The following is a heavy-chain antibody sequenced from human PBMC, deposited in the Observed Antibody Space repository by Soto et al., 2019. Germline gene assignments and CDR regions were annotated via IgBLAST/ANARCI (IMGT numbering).Heavy chain of an antibody. D-gene: IGHD2-2*02. CDR3: ARHWAGYCSSTSCYKSHP. J-gene: IGHJ5*02. CDR1: GGSISSSSYY. V-gene: IGHV4-39*01. CDR2: IYYSGST. Sequence: NPSETLSLTCTVSGGSISSSSYYWGWIRQPPGKGLEWIGSIYYSGSTYYNPSLKSRVTISVDTSKNQLSLRLSSVTDADTAVYYCARHWAGYCSSTSCYKSHPWGLGTLVTVST.